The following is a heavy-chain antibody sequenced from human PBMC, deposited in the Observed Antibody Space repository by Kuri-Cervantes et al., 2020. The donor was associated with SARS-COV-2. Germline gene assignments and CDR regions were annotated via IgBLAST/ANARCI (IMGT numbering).Heavy chain of an antibody. J-gene: IGHJ6*04. CDR2: IYYSGST. Sequence: WIRQPPGKGLEWIGSIYYSGSTYYNPSLKSRVTISVDTSKNQFSLKLSSVTAADTAVYYCARPGGFLDVWGKGTTVTVSS. CDR3: ARPGGFLDV. V-gene: IGHV4-39*01. D-gene: IGHD4-23*01.